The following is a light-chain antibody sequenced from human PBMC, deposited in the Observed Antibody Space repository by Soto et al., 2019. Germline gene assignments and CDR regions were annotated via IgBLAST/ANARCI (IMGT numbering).Light chain of an antibody. CDR2: WAS. CDR3: QQYYSSPRT. J-gene: IGKJ4*01. Sequence: DIMMTQSPDSLAVSLGERATINCKSSQTVLYSSNNMNYLSWYQQKPGQPPKLLIYWASTRESGVPDRFSGSGSGTDFTLTISSLQAEDVAVYYCQQYYSSPRTFGGGTKVEIK. V-gene: IGKV4-1*01. CDR1: QTVLYSSNNMNY.